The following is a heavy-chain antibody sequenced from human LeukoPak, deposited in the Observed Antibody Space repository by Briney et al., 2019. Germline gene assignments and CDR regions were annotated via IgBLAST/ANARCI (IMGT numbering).Heavy chain of an antibody. V-gene: IGHV4-59*08. J-gene: IGHJ5*02. CDR3: ARHSNWNGGVDWFDP. CDR2: IHYTGSP. CDR1: GGSNY. D-gene: IGHD1-20*01. Sequence: SETLSLTCTVSGGSNYWSWIRQPPGKGLEWIAYIHYTGSPNYNPSLKSRVTISIDTSKNQFSLNLNSVTAADAAVYYCARHSNWNGGVDWFDPWGQGTQVTVSS.